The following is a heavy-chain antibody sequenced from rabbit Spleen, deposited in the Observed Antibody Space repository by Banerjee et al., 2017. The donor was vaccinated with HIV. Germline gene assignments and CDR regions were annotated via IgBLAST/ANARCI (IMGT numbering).Heavy chain of an antibody. CDR2: IAGSSSGFT. J-gene: IGHJ4*01. D-gene: IGHD2-1*01. CDR1: GFDISKYG. V-gene: IGHV1S45*01. CDR3: ARGSATMTMVITGYYLNL. Sequence: QEQLVESGGGLVQPGGSLKLSCTVSGFDISKYGVTWVRQAPGKGLEWISCIAGSSSGFTYSATWAKGRFTISKTSSTTVTLQMTSLTAADTATYFCARGSATMTMVITGYYLNLWGPGTLVTVS.